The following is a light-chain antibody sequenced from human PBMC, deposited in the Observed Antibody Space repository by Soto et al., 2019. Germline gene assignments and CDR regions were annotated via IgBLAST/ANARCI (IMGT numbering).Light chain of an antibody. V-gene: IGLV2-18*01. J-gene: IGLJ1*01. Sequence: QSALTQPPSVSGCPGQSVTISCTGTSTDFVSYNRVSWYQQPPGTAPKLMIYEVSKRPSGVPDRFSGSKSGNTASLTISGLQAADEADYYCSLYTSENAYVFGTGTKSPS. CDR1: STDFVSYNR. CDR2: EVS. CDR3: SLYTSENAYV.